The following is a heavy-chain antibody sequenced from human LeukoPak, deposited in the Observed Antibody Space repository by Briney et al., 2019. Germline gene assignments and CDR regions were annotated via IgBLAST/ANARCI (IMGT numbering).Heavy chain of an antibody. J-gene: IGHJ3*02. V-gene: IGHV3-7*03. CDR3: AKRLLTGDAFDI. D-gene: IGHD7-27*01. CDR1: GFTFSGFW. CDR2: INSDGSEG. Sequence: GGSLRLSCAVSGFTFSGFWMSWSRQAPGKGLEWVASINSDGSEGYYADVVKGRFTISRDNAKNSLYLQINSLRAEDTAVYYCAKRLLTGDAFDIWGQGTTVTVSS.